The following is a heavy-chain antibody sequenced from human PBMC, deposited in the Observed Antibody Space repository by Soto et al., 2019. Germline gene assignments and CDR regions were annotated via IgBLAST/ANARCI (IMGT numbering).Heavy chain of an antibody. Sequence: EVQVVESGGGLVQPGGSLRLSCAASGFPFSNYEMNWVRQAPGKGLEWLSYIDSSGNHINYADSVKGRFTTSRDNAENSLFLQMNSLRAEDTAFYYCASEGPIGNRDAFDIWGRGTVVTVSS. CDR2: IDSSGNHI. CDR3: ASEGPIGNRDAFDI. V-gene: IGHV3-48*03. J-gene: IGHJ3*02. CDR1: GFPFSNYE. D-gene: IGHD3-10*01.